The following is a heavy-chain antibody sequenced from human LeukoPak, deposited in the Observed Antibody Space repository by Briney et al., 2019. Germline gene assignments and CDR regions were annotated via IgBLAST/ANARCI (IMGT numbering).Heavy chain of an antibody. CDR2: IFYSGST. J-gene: IGHJ4*02. Sequence: TSETLSLTCTVSGGSISTNYWTWIRQPPGKGLEWIGYIFYSGSTNYNPSLKSRVTMSLDTSKNQFSLKPSSVTAADTAVYYCAKAALEMATIFDYWGQGTLVTVSS. CDR1: GGSISTNY. V-gene: IGHV4-59*12. D-gene: IGHD5-24*01. CDR3: AKAALEMATIFDY.